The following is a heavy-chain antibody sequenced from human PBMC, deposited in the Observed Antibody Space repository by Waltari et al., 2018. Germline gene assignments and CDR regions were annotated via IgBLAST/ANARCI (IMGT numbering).Heavy chain of an antibody. CDR2: INWNGGST. V-gene: IGHV3-20*04. D-gene: IGHD2-15*01. Sequence: EVQLVESGGGVRRPGGSLRLSGAASGVNFDDRGMGWVRQAPGKGLEWVVSINWNGGSTCYADSVRGRFTISRDNAKNSLYLQMNSLRADDTALYYCAREKLMGEYIDYWGQGTLVTVSS. J-gene: IGHJ4*02. CDR3: AREKLMGEYIDY. CDR1: GVNFDDRG.